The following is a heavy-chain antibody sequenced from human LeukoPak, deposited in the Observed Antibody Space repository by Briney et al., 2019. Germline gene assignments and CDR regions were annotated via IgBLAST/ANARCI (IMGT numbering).Heavy chain of an antibody. CDR1: GGSFSGYY. Sequence: SETLSLTCAVYGGSFSGYYWSWIRQPPGKGLEWIGEINHSGSTNYNPSLKSRVTISVDTSKNQFSLKLSPVTAADTAVYYCARRYGDNDYWGQGTLVTVSS. D-gene: IGHD4-17*01. J-gene: IGHJ4*02. CDR3: ARRYGDNDY. CDR2: INHSGST. V-gene: IGHV4-34*01.